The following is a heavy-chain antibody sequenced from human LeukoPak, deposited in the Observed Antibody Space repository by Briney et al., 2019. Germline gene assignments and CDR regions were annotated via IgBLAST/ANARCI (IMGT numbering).Heavy chain of an antibody. CDR2: IYPGDSGP. CDR1: GYSFTSYC. CDR3: GMSGDRVPLQDDVFDV. Sequence: GESLKISCKVPGYSFTSYCIGWVRQMPGKGLEWMGIIYPGDSGPTSSPSFQGQVTISVDKSINPAYLQWSSLQASDTAMYYCGMSGDRVPLQDDVFDVWGQGTMVTVSS. V-gene: IGHV5-51*01. D-gene: IGHD1-26*01. J-gene: IGHJ3*01.